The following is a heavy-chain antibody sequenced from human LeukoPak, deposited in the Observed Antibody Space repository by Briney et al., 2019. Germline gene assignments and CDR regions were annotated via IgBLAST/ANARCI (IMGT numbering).Heavy chain of an antibody. J-gene: IGHJ4*02. CDR1: GGSISSYY. D-gene: IGHD3-22*01. Sequence: SETLSLTCTVSGGSISSYYWSWIRQPPGKGLEWIGYIYYSGSTNYNPSLKSRVTISVDTSKNQFSLKLSSVTAADTAVYYCARLVKGGYYYGLDYWGQGTLVTVSS. CDR2: IYYSGST. CDR3: ARLVKGGYYYGLDY. V-gene: IGHV4-59*01.